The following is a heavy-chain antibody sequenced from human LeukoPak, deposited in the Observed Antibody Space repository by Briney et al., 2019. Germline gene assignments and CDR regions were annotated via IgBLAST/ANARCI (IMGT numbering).Heavy chain of an antibody. D-gene: IGHD1-7*01. CDR3: ARVRYNWNYEYFQH. CDR2: MNPNSGNT. V-gene: IGHV1-8*01. J-gene: IGHJ1*01. Sequence: GASVKVSCKASGYTFTSYDINWVRQATGQGLEWMGWMNPNSGNTGYAQKFQGRVTMTRNTSISTAYMELSSLRSEDTAVYYYARVRYNWNYEYFQHWGQGTLVTVSS. CDR1: GYTFTSYD.